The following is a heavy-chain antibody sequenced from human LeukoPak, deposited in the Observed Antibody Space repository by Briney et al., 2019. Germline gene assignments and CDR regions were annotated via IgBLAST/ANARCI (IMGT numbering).Heavy chain of an antibody. J-gene: IGHJ3*02. CDR2: IIPMFGTT. CDR1: GGTFSSHS. Sequence: GASVKVSCKGSGGTFSSHSITWVRQAPGQGLEWMGGIIPMFGTTNNAQKFQGRVTITADESTSTAYMELTSLRSDDTAMYYCARGYYDSWSTSRRVVTADSDAFHIWGQGTMVTVSS. V-gene: IGHV1-69*01. D-gene: IGHD3/OR15-3a*01. CDR3: ARGYYDSWSTSRRVVTADSDAFHI.